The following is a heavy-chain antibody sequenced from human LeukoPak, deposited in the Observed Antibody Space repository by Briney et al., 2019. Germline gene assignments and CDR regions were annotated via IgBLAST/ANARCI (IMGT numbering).Heavy chain of an antibody. V-gene: IGHV4-59*01. CDR3: ARRSRALYFDY. CDR2: IYYSGST. CDR1: GGSISSYY. J-gene: IGHJ4*02. D-gene: IGHD2/OR15-2a*01. Sequence: SSETLSLTCTVSGGSISSYYWSWIRQPPGKGLEWIGYIYYSGSTNYNPSLKSRVTISVDTSKNQFSLKLSSVTAADTAVYYCARRSRALYFDYWGQGTLVTVSS.